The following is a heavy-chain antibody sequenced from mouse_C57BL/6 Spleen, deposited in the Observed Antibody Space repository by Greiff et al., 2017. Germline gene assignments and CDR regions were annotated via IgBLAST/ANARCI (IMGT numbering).Heavy chain of an antibody. Sequence: QVQLQQSGPELVKPGASVKISCKASGYAFSSSWMNWVKQRPGKGLEWIGRIYPGGGDTNYNGKFKGQATLTADKTSRTAYMQLSSLTSEDYAVYFYARRDYDYDRTDYWGQGTSVTVSS. CDR3: ARRDYDYDRTDY. CDR2: IYPGGGDT. V-gene: IGHV1-82*01. D-gene: IGHD2-4*01. J-gene: IGHJ4*01. CDR1: GYAFSSSW.